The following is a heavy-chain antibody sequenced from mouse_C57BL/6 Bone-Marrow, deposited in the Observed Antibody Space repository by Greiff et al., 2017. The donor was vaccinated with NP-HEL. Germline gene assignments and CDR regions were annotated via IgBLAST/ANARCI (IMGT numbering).Heavy chain of an antibody. CDR2: IDPNSGGT. D-gene: IGHD1-1*01. Sequence: QVHVKQPGAELVKPGASVKLSCKASGYTFTSYWMHWVKQRPGRGLEWIGRIDPNSGGTKYNEKFKSKATLTVDKPSSTAYMQLSSLTSEDSAVYDCARDYGSSFPYYFDYWGQGTTLTVSS. J-gene: IGHJ2*01. V-gene: IGHV1-72*01. CDR3: ARDYGSSFPYYFDY. CDR1: GYTFTSYW.